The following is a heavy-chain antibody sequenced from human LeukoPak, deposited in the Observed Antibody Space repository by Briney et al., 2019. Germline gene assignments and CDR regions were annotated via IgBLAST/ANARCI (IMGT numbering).Heavy chain of an antibody. J-gene: IGHJ4*02. CDR1: GGSISSYY. D-gene: IGHD2-15*01. CDR3: GRRVVVAATFDY. CDR2: IYYSGST. Sequence: SETLSLTCTVSGGSISSYYWSWIRQPPGKGLEWIGYIYYSGSTNYNPSLKSRVTISVDTSKNQFSLKLSSVTAADTAVYYCGRRVVVAATFDYWGQGTLVTVSS. V-gene: IGHV4-59*01.